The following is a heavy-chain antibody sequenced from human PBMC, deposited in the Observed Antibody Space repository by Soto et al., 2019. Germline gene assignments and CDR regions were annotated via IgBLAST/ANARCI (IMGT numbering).Heavy chain of an antibody. CDR1: GYTFTSYG. Sequence: GASVKVSCKASGYTFTSYGISWVRQAPGQGLEWMGWISAYNGNTNYAQKLQGRVTMTTDTSTSTAYMELRSLRSDDTAVYYRARVLLWFGESVLLDRCGRGSLVSVSS. CDR2: ISAYNGNT. D-gene: IGHD3-10*01. J-gene: IGHJ5*02. CDR3: ARVLLWFGESVLLDR. V-gene: IGHV1-18*04.